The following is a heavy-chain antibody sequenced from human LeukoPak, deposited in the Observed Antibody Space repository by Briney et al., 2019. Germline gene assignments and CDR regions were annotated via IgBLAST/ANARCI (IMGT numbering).Heavy chain of an antibody. CDR3: ARERSYCSSTSCYRQYDY. Sequence: SETLSLTCAVSGGSISSSKWWSWVRQPPGKGLEWIGEIYHSGSTNYNPSLKSRVTISVDTSKNQFSLKLSSVTAADTAVYYCARERSYCSSTSCYRQYDYWGQGTLVTVSS. V-gene: IGHV4-4*02. J-gene: IGHJ4*02. CDR1: GGSISSSKW. D-gene: IGHD2-2*01. CDR2: IYHSGST.